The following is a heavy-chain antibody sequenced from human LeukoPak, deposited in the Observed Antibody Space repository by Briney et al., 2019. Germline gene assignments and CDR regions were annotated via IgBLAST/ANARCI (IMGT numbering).Heavy chain of an antibody. Sequence: TGGSLRLSCAGSGFPFSDHYMDWVRQAPGKGLEWVGRSRNKARSYTTDYAASVKGRFTISRDGSKNSVFLQMNSLKTEDTAVYYCAKRLGGSGGHYYAMDVWGQGTTVTVS. J-gene: IGHJ6*02. V-gene: IGHV3-72*01. CDR3: AKRLGGSGGHYYAMDV. CDR1: GFPFSDHY. CDR2: SRNKARSYTT. D-gene: IGHD2-8*02.